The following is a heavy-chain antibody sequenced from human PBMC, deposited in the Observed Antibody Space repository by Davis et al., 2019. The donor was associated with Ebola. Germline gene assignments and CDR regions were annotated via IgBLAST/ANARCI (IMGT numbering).Heavy chain of an antibody. J-gene: IGHJ6*02. Sequence: GGSLRLSCAASGFTFDDYAMHWVRQAPGKGLEWVSGISWNSGSIGYADSVKGRFTISRDNAKNSLYLQMNSLRAEDTAVYYCARPHYGMDVWGQGTTVTVSS. V-gene: IGHV3-9*01. CDR3: ARPHYGMDV. CDR1: GFTFDDYA. CDR2: ISWNSGSI.